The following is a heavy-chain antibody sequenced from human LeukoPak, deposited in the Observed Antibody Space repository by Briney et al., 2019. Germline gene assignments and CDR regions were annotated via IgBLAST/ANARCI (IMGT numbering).Heavy chain of an antibody. CDR1: GFTFSSYA. CDR2: ISESGGTT. D-gene: IGHD5-18*01. CDR3: ARGEYNYGGHNWFDP. J-gene: IGHJ5*02. Sequence: GGSLRLTCAASGFTFSSYAMNWVRQAPGKGLEWVSSISESGGTTDYADSVKGRFTISRDNSKNTLYLQMNSLRAEDTAVYYCARGEYNYGGHNWFDPWGQGILVTVSS. V-gene: IGHV3-23*01.